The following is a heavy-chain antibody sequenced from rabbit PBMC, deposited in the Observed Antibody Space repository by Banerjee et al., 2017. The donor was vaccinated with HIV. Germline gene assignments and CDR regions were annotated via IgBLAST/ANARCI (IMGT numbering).Heavy chain of an antibody. CDR2: AYAGSSGGT. V-gene: IGHV1S40*01. J-gene: IGHJ3*01. D-gene: IGHD4-1*01. CDR1: GFSFNSGYD. Sequence: QSLEESGGALVKPGASLTLTCKASGFSFNSGYDMCWVRQAPGKGLEWVACAYAGSSGGTYSATWAKGRFTISKTSSTTVTLQVTSLTAADTATYFCARDLTGVIGWNFGWWGQGTLVTVS. CDR3: ARDLTGVIGWNFGW.